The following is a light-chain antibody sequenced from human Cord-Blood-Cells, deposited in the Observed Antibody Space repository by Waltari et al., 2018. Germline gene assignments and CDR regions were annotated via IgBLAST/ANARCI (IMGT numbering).Light chain of an antibody. J-gene: IGLJ3*02. Sequence: QAGLTQPPSVSKGLRQTATLTCTGNSNNVGNQGAAWLQHHQGHPPNLLSYRNNNRPSGISERLSASRSGNTASLTITGLQPEDEADYYCPAWDSSLSAWVFGGGTKLTVL. CDR3: PAWDSSLSAWV. CDR1: SNNVGNQG. CDR2: RNN. V-gene: IGLV10-54*01.